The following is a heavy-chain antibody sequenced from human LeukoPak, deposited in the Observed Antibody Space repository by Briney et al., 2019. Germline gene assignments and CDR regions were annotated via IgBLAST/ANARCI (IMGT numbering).Heavy chain of an antibody. CDR1: GFTFDDYA. J-gene: IGHJ4*02. V-gene: IGHV3-20*01. D-gene: IGHD3-16*02. CDR3: AREGAYVWGSYRPFDY. CDR2: INWNGGST. Sequence: GGSLRLSCAASGFTFDDYAMHWVRQAPGKGLEWVSGINWNGGSTGYADSVKGRFTISRDNAKNSLYLQMNSLRAEDTALYHCAREGAYVWGSYRPFDYWGQGTLVTVSS.